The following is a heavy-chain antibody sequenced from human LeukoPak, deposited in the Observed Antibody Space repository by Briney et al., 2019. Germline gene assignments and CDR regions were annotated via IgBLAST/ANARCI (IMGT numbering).Heavy chain of an antibody. Sequence: GGSLRLTCAASGFSVSGNYMSWVRQAPGKGLEWVSVIYSGGSTYYIDSVKGRFTISRDNSKNTLYLQMNSLRDDDTAVCYCARILYNGDDYSFDYWGQGTLVTVSS. J-gene: IGHJ4*02. D-gene: IGHD5-12*01. CDR3: ARILYNGDDYSFDY. CDR2: IYSGGST. V-gene: IGHV3-53*05. CDR1: GFSVSGNY.